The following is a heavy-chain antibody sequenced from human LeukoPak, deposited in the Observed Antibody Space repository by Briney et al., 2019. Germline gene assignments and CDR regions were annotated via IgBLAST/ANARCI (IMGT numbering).Heavy chain of an antibody. CDR3: ARGAVSSSWCDY. CDR1: GGTFSSYA. J-gene: IGHJ4*02. V-gene: IGHV1-69*04. D-gene: IGHD6-13*01. Sequence: SVKVSCKASGGTFSSYAISWVRQAPGQGLEWMGRIIPILGIANYAQKFQGRVTITADKSTSTAYMELSSLRSEDTAVYYCARGAVSSSWCDYWGQGTLVTVSS. CDR2: IIPILGIA.